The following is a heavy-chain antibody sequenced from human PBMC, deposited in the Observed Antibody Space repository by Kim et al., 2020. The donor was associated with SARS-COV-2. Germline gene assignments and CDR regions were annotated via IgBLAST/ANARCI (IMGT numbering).Heavy chain of an antibody. CDR3: ARDTVDYGDYVGWFDP. V-gene: IGHV1-46*01. Sequence: KFQGRVTMTRDTSTSTVYMELSSLRSEDTAVYYCARDTVDYGDYVGWFDPWGQGTLVTVSS. D-gene: IGHD4-17*01. J-gene: IGHJ5*02.